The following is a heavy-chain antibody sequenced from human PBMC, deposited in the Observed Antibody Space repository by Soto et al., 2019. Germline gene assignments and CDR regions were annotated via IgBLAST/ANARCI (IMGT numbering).Heavy chain of an antibody. CDR3: ARTHSSSWYGDYGMDV. J-gene: IGHJ6*02. Sequence: QVQLVQSGAEVKKPGSSVKVSCKASGGTFSSYAISWVRQAPGQGLEWMGGIIPIFGTANYAQKFQGRVTITADESTSTAYMELSSLRSEDTAVYYCARTHSSSWYGDYGMDVWGQGTTVTVSS. D-gene: IGHD6-13*01. V-gene: IGHV1-69*12. CDR2: IIPIFGTA. CDR1: GGTFSSYA.